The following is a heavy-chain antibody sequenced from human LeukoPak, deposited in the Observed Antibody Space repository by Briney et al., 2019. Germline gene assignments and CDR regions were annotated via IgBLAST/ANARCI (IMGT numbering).Heavy chain of an antibody. CDR2: IYYSGST. Sequence: SETLSLTCTVSGGSITSSSYYWGWIRQPPGKGLEWIRNIYYSGSTYYTPSLKSRVTLSLDPPKNQYALKLSAVTPPDPALYYCARIRYYYNSRSYGAPYYFDYWGQGTLVTVSS. V-gene: IGHV4-39*01. J-gene: IGHJ4*02. CDR1: GGSITSSSYY. CDR3: ARIRYYYNSRSYGAPYYFDY. D-gene: IGHD3-10*01.